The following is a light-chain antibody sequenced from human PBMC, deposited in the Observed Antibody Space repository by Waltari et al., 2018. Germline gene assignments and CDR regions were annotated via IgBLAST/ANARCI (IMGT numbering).Light chain of an antibody. V-gene: IGKV3-20*01. CDR3: QHYVTLPAT. CDR1: QSVGKS. CDR2: DAS. Sequence: EIVLTQSPGTLSLSPGERATLSCRASQSVGKSLAWYPHKPGQAPRLIIYDASSRATGIPDRFSGSGSGTDFSLTISRLEPEDFSVYYCQHYVTLPATFGQGTKVEV. J-gene: IGKJ1*01.